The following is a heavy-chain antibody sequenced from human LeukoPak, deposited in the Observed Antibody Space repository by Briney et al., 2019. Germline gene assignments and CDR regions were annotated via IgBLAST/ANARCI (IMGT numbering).Heavy chain of an antibody. CDR3: AKHYGATSTWLDP. V-gene: IGHV3-23*01. CDR2: ITGSAART. D-gene: IGHD4/OR15-4a*01. J-gene: IGHJ5*02. CDR1: GFTFSSYA. Sequence: PGGSLRLSCAASGFTFSSYAMTWVRQAPGKGLEWVSSITGSAARTYYADSVKGRFTISRDNSTNTLYLQMSSLRAEDTALYYCAKHYGATSTWLDPWGLGTLVTVSS.